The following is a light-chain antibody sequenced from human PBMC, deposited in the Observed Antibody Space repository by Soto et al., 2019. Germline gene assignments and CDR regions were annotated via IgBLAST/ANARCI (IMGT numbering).Light chain of an antibody. CDR3: SALDDSLSGVV. CDR1: SSNIGSNH. J-gene: IGLJ2*01. V-gene: IGLV1-47*01. CDR2: RSD. Sequence: QSVLTQPPSTSGTPGQRVTISCSASSSNIGSNHVYWYQQFPGMAPKLLMYRSDQRPTGVPDRFSGSKSGTSASLAISGLRSHDEADYYCSALDDSLSGVVFGGGTKLTVL.